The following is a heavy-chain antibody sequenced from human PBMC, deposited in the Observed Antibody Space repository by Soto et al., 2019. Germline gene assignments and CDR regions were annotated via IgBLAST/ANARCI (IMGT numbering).Heavy chain of an antibody. D-gene: IGHD2-15*01. J-gene: IGHJ3*02. CDR2: ISSNGGSK. V-gene: IGHV3-64*04. CDR1: GFTFSSYA. CDR3: ARDVGPNAFDI. Sequence: HPGGSLRLSCSASGFTFSSYAMHWVRQAPGKGLEYVSAISSNGGSKNYADSVKGRFTISRDNSKNTLYLQMNSLRAEDTAVYYCARDVGPNAFDIWGQGTMVTVSS.